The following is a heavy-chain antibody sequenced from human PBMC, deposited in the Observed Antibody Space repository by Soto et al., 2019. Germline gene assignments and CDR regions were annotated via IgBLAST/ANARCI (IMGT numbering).Heavy chain of an antibody. J-gene: IGHJ4*02. V-gene: IGHV1-2*02. CDR1: GYTFSDYY. CDR2: INPNSGGT. CDR3: AREQATAKPEGVDF. D-gene: IGHD1-1*01. Sequence: ASVKVSCKASGYTFSDYYIHWVRQAPGQGLEWMGWINPNSGGTKYAPKFQGGVTMTRDTSITTAYMELSRLRSGDTAVYYCAREQATAKPEGVDFWGEGTMVTVYS.